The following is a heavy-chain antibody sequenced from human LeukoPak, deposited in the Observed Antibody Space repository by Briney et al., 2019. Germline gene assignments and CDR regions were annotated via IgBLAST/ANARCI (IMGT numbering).Heavy chain of an antibody. J-gene: IGHJ1*01. D-gene: IGHD1-26*01. CDR3: ATELRYSGSYDYFQH. Sequence: GASVKVSCKASGYTFTDYYMHWVQQAPGKGLEWMGLVDPEDGETIYAEKFQGRVTITADTSTDTAYMELSSLRSEDTAVYYCATELRYSGSYDYFQHWGQGTLVTVSS. CDR2: VDPEDGET. V-gene: IGHV1-69-2*01. CDR1: GYTFTDYY.